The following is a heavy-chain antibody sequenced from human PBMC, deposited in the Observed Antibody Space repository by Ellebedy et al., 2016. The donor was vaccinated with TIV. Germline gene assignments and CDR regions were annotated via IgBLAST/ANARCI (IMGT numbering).Heavy chain of an antibody. CDR1: GFTFSSYS. CDR2: ISGSSSYI. D-gene: IGHD5-12*01. CDR3: ARAWYSGYDRTIGY. J-gene: IGHJ4*02. Sequence: GESLKISCAASGFTFSSYSMNWVRQAPGKGLEWVSCISGSSSYIYYADSVKGRFTISRDNAKNSLYLQMNSRRAEDTAVYYCARAWYSGYDRTIGYWGQGTLVTVSS. V-gene: IGHV3-21*01.